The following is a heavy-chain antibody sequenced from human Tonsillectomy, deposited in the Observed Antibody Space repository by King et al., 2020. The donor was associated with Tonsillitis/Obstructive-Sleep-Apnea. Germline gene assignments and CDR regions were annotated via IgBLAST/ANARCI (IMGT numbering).Heavy chain of an antibody. CDR1: GYTFTSYV. J-gene: IGHJ5*02. Sequence: QLVQSGAEVKKPGASVKVSCKASGYTFTSYVISWVRQAPGQGLEWMGWISAYNCNTNYAQKHQGRVTMTTDTSTSTAYMELRSLRSDDTAVYYCARSPGTTFRCWFDPWGQGTLVTVSS. V-gene: IGHV1-18*01. CDR3: ARSPGTTFRCWFDP. D-gene: IGHD1-1*01. CDR2: ISAYNCNT.